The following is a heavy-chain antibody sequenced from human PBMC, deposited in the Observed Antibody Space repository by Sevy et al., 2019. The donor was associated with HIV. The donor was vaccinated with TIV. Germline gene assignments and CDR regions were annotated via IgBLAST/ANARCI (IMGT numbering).Heavy chain of an antibody. CDR1: GFTFSSYW. J-gene: IGHJ3*02. V-gene: IGHV3-7*03. D-gene: IGHD4-17*01. CDR3: ARIDYGAARGAFDI. Sequence: GGSLRLSCAASGFTFSSYWMSWVRQAPGKGLEWVANIKQDGSAKYYVDSVKGRFTISRDNAKNSLYLQMNSLRAEDTAVYYCARIDYGAARGAFDIWGQGTMVTVSS. CDR2: IKQDGSAK.